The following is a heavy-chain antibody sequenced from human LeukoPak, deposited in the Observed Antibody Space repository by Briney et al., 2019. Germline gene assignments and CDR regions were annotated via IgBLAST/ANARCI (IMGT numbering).Heavy chain of an antibody. V-gene: IGHV4-59*01. J-gene: IGHJ4*02. D-gene: IGHD5-18*01. CDR1: GGSLSDSY. CDR3: ARAASYGYSLYYFDY. CDR2: IYYRGTA. Sequence: ASETLSLTCTVSGGSLSDSYWTWIRQPPGKGLEWIGCIYYRGTAYYNPSLRSRVTISVDTSKNLFSLKVTSVTAADTAVYYCARAASYGYSLYYFDYWGQGTLVTVSS.